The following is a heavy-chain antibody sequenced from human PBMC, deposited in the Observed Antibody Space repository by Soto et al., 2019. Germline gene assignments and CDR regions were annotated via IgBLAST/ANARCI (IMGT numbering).Heavy chain of an antibody. D-gene: IGHD2-8*01. J-gene: IGHJ4*02. CDR2: IYHSGST. V-gene: IGHV4-38-2*02. CDR3: ARDLQDIVLMAAKGGYFDY. CDR1: GYSISSGYY. Sequence: TSETLSLTCAVSGYSISSGYYWGWIRQPPGKGLEWIGSIYHSGSTYYNPSLKSRVTISVDTSKNQFSLKLSSVTAADTAVYYCARDLQDIVLMAAKGGYFDYWGQGTLVTVSS.